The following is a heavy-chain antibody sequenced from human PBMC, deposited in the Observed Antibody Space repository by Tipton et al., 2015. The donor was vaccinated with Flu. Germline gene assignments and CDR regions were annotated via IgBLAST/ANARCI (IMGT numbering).Heavy chain of an antibody. CDR1: GASGTRYY. Sequence: GLVKPSETLSLTCSVSGASGTRYYLNWFRQSPGKGPEWIGYISYTGTTDCNPSLKGRVTISSDTSKNQFSLRLSSVTAADTAVYYCATLIGFADWFDPWGQGTQVTVSS. D-gene: IGHD2-15*01. CDR2: ISYTGTT. CDR3: ATLIGFADWFDP. J-gene: IGHJ5*02. V-gene: IGHV4-59*08.